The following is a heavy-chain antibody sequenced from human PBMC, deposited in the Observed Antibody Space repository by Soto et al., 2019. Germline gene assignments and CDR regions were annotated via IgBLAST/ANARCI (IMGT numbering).Heavy chain of an antibody. CDR2: IFSNDEK. D-gene: IGHD6-13*01. V-gene: IGHV2-26*04. Sequence: QVTVKESGPVLVKPTETLTLTCTVSGFSLSNAGLGVSWIRQPPGKALEWLAHIFSNDEKSYSTSLKSRPTISXDXTKSQVVLTMTNMDPVDTATYYCASTYSTSWYWFDPWGQGTLVTVSS. CDR3: ASTYSTSWYWFDP. J-gene: IGHJ5*02. CDR1: GFSLSNAGLG.